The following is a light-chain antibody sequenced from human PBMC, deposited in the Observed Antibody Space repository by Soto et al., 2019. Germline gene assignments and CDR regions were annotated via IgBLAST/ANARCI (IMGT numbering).Light chain of an antibody. CDR2: EAS. V-gene: IGKV1-5*03. J-gene: IGKJ4*01. Sequence: DIQMTQSPSTLPASVGDRVTITCRASQRISSWLAWYQQKPGKAPKLLMYEASTLDGGVPSRFSGSGYGTDFTLTISSLQPDDLATYYCQQYNSYPLTFGGGTKVEIK. CDR1: QRISSW. CDR3: QQYNSYPLT.